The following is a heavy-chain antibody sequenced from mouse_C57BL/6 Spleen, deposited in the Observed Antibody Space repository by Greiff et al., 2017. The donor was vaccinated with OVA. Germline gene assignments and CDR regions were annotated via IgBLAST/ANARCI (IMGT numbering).Heavy chain of an antibody. CDR2: IRNKANGYTT. Sequence: EVKVVESGGGLVQPGGSLSLSCAASGFTFTDYYMSWVRQPPGKALEWLGFIRNKANGYTTEYSASVKGRFTISRDNSQSILYLQMNALRAEDSATYYCASFYDAYFDYWGQGTTLTVSS. V-gene: IGHV7-3*01. CDR3: ASFYDAYFDY. D-gene: IGHD2-12*01. CDR1: GFTFTDYY. J-gene: IGHJ2*01.